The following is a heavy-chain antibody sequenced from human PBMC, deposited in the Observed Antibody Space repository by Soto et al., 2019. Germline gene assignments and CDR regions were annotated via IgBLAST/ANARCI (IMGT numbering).Heavy chain of an antibody. CDR2: IYYTGGT. J-gene: IGHJ5*02. D-gene: IGHD3-10*01. V-gene: IGHV4-39*01. CDR1: GGSISSYY. CDR3: ARHQEFRSFHP. Sequence: QLQLQELGPGQVKPSETLSLTCTVSGGSISSYYWSWIRQPPGQGLEWIGSIYYTGGTYFNPSLKSRVTISVDTSKNQFYLKLSSVTAAAAAVYYCARHQEFRSFHPWVQQTLVTDS.